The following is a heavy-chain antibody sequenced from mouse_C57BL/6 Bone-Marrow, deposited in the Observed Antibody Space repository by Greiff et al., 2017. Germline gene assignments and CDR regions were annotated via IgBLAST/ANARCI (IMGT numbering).Heavy chain of an antibody. CDR3: ASADYYGSSPFAY. Sequence: EVQLQQSGPELVKPGASVKIPCKASGYTFTDYNMDWVKQSHGKSLEWIGDINPNNGGTIYNQKFKGKATLTVDKSSTTAYLELRSLTSEDTAVYYCASADYYGSSPFAYWGQGTLVTVSA. CDR2: INPNNGGT. V-gene: IGHV1-18*01. CDR1: GYTFTDYN. D-gene: IGHD1-1*01. J-gene: IGHJ3*01.